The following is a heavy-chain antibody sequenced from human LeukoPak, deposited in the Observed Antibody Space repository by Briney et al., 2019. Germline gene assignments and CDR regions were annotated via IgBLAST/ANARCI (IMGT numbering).Heavy chain of an antibody. D-gene: IGHD3-16*01. J-gene: IGHJ4*02. Sequence: GASVKVSCKGVGYNFTVHAMNWVRQAPGQGLEWMGIINPSGGSTSYAQKFQGRVTMTRDTSTSTVYMELSSLRSEDTAVYYCLGPLGWGQGTLVTVSS. CDR2: INPSGGST. V-gene: IGHV1-46*01. CDR1: GYNFTVHA. CDR3: LGPLG.